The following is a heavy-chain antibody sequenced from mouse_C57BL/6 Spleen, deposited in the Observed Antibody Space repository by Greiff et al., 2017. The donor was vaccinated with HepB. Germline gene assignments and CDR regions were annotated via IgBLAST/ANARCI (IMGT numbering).Heavy chain of an antibody. CDR1: GYTFTSYW. CDR3: ARGDYGSSLYAMDY. D-gene: IGHD1-1*01. J-gene: IGHJ4*01. V-gene: IGHV1-69*01. CDR2: IDPSDSYT. Sequence: VQLKQPGAELVMPGASVKLSCKASGYTFTSYWMHWVKQRPGQGLEWIGEIDPSDSYTNYNQKFKGKSTLTVDKSSSTAYMQLSSLTSEDSAVYYCARGDYGSSLYAMDYWGQGTSVTVSS.